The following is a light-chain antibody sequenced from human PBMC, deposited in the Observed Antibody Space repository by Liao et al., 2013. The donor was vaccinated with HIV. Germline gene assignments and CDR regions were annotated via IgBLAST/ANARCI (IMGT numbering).Light chain of an antibody. CDR3: QAWDSGTALYT. V-gene: IGLV3-1*01. CDR2: QDV. CDR1: NLGDKH. Sequence: SYELPQPPSVSVSPGQTATISCSGQNLGDKHASWYQQKPGQSPVLVIYQDVKRPSGIPERFSGSNSGDTATLTISGTQAADEADYYCQAWDSGTALYTFGTGTKVTVL. J-gene: IGLJ1*01.